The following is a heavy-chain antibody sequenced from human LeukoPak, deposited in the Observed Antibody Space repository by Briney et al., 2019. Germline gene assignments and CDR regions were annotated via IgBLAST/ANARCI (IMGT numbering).Heavy chain of an antibody. CDR1: EFTFGDHA. D-gene: IGHD5-18*01. V-gene: IGHV3-49*04. Sequence: PGRSLRLSCTASEFTFGDHAMSWVRQAPGKGLEWVGFIRSRAYGGTTEYAPAVKGRFLISRDDSKSIAYLHMNSLKTGDTAVYYCARGPIQQWLYNGMDVWGQGTTVSVSS. CDR3: ARGPIQQWLYNGMDV. J-gene: IGHJ6*02. CDR2: IRSRAYGGTT.